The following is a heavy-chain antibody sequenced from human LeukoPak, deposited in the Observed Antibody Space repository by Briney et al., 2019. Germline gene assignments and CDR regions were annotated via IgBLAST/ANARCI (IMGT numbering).Heavy chain of an antibody. V-gene: IGHV4-59*11. CDR3: ARVGLAAVAIDY. D-gene: IGHD6-13*01. J-gene: IGHJ4*02. CDR1: GGSISSHY. Sequence: PSETLSLTCTVSGGSISSHYWSWIRQPPGKGLEWIGYIYYSGSTNYNPSLKSRVTISVDTSKNQFSLKLSSVTAADTAAYYCARVGLAAVAIDYWGQGTLVTVSS. CDR2: IYYSGST.